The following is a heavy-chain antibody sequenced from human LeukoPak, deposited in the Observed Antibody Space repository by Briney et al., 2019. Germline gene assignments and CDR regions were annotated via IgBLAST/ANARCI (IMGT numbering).Heavy chain of an antibody. CDR2: IYYSGST. J-gene: IGHJ5*02. Sequence: SETLSLTCTVSGGSISSSSYYWGWIRQPPGKGLEWIGSIYYSGSTYYNPSLKSRVTISVDTSKNQFSLKLSSVTAADTAVYYCARGDDYYGSGVRGWFDPWGQGTLVTVSS. CDR3: ARGDDYYGSGVRGWFDP. CDR1: GGSISSSSYY. V-gene: IGHV4-39*07. D-gene: IGHD3-10*01.